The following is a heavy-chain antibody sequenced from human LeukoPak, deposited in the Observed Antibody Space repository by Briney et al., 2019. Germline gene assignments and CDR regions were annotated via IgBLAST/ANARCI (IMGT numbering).Heavy chain of an antibody. V-gene: IGHV3-48*01. CDR2: ISSSSSTI. Sequence: GGSLRLSCAASGFTFSSYSMNWVRQAPGKGLEWVSYISSSSSTIYYADSVKGRFTISRDNAKNSLYLQMNSLRAEDTAVYYCAGLPYYDFRIGYSGGGVDYWCQGTLVTVSS. CDR1: GFTFSSYS. J-gene: IGHJ4*02. CDR3: AGLPYYDFRIGYSGGGVDY. D-gene: IGHD3-3*01.